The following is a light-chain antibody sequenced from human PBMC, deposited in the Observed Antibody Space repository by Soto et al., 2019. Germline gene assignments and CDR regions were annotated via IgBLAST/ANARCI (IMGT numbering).Light chain of an antibody. CDR2: EVS. J-gene: IGLJ2*01. Sequence: QSVLTQPASVSGSPGQSITISCTGTSSDIGGYNYVSWYQQYPGKAPKLMIYEVSNRPSGVSNRFSGSKSCNAASLTISGLQAEDEADYYCSSYASGTTHVVFGGGTKLTVL. CDR1: SSDIGGYNY. V-gene: IGLV2-14*01. CDR3: SSYASGTTHVV.